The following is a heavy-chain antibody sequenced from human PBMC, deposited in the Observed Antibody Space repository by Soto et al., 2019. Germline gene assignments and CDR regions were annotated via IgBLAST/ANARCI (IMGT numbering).Heavy chain of an antibody. D-gene: IGHD2-2*01. Sequence: PGGSLRLSCAASGFSFSSSAMHWVRQAPGKGPEWVAVSSSDGSNNNYADSVKGRFTISRDNSESTLHLQMNSLRPEDTAVYYCATTEDCIRSTCCRALDNWSQGALVTVSS. J-gene: IGHJ4*02. V-gene: IGHV3-30-3*01. CDR1: GFSFSSSA. CDR3: ATTEDCIRSTCCRALDN. CDR2: SSSDGSNN.